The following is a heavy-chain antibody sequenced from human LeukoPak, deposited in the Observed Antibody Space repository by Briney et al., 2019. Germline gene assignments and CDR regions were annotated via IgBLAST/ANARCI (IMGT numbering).Heavy chain of an antibody. CDR2: ISSSSSYI. D-gene: IGHD3-22*01. CDR3: ASCYYDSSGYYYYAFDI. Sequence: KPGGSLRLSCAASGFTFSSYSMNWVRQAPGKGLEWVSSISSSSSYIYYADSVRGRFTISRDNAENSLYLQMNSLRAEDTAVYYCASCYYDSSGYYYYAFDIWGQGTMVTVSS. J-gene: IGHJ3*02. V-gene: IGHV3-21*01. CDR1: GFTFSSYS.